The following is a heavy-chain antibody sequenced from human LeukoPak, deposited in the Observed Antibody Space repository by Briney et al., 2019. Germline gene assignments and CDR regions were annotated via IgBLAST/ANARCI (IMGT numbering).Heavy chain of an antibody. V-gene: IGHV3-21*01. CDR1: GFTFSSYS. J-gene: IGHJ6*03. Sequence: KSGGSLRLSCAASGFTFSSYSMNWVRQAPGKGLEWVSSISSSSSYIYYADSVKGRFTISRDNAKSSLYLQMNSLRAEDTAVYYCARANYDFWSGYGGYYYYYMDVWGKGTTVTVSS. CDR3: ARANYDFWSGYGGYYYYYMDV. D-gene: IGHD3-3*01. CDR2: ISSSSSYI.